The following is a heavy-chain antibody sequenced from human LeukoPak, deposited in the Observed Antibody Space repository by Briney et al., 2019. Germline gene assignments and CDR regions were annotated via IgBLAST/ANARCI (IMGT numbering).Heavy chain of an antibody. D-gene: IGHD6-25*01. CDR2: ISFSGTNT. CDR3: AKEVKAATNWFDP. J-gene: IGHJ5*02. V-gene: IGHV3-23*01. CDR1: GFTFSSYA. Sequence: GGSLRLACAASGFTFSSYAMSWVRQAPGKGLEWVSAISFSGTNTYYADSVKGRFTISRDNLKNTLYLQMNSLGAEDTAVYFCAKEVKAATNWFDPWGQGTLVTVSS.